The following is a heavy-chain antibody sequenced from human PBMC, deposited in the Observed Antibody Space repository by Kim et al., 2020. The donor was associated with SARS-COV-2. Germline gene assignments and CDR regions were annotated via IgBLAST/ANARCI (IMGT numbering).Heavy chain of an antibody. Sequence: KGSGYNFTSDYITWVRQMAGKGLEWMGRIDPSDSSTDYSPSFQGHVISSADKSKNTVYLQWKSLKASDTAMYFCAREDADADCDYWGQGTLAT. J-gene: IGHJ4*02. V-gene: IGHV5-10-1*01. CDR1: GYNFTSDY. CDR2: IDPSDSST. D-gene: IGHD2-21*02. CDR3: AREDADADCDY.